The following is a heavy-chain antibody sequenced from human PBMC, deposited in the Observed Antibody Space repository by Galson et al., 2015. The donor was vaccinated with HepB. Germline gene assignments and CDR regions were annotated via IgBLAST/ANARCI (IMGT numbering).Heavy chain of an antibody. CDR2: ISWNSGSI. J-gene: IGHJ4*02. D-gene: IGHD1-26*01. V-gene: IGHV3-9*01. CDR1: GFTFDDYA. CDR3: AKVSLERYSGSYIDY. Sequence: SLRLSCAASGFTFDDYAMHWVRQAPGKGLEWVSGISWNSGSIGYADSVKGRFTIPRDNAKNSLYLQMNSLRAEDTALYYCAKVSLERYSGSYIDYWGQGTLVTVSS.